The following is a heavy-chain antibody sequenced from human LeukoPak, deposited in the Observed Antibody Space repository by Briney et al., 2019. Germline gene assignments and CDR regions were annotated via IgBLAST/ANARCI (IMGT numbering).Heavy chain of an antibody. D-gene: IGHD4-23*01. CDR1: GFTFSTYW. CDR3: ERERDLRWAFCIDV. V-gene: IGHV3-74*01. CDR2: ISSDGRNT. J-gene: IGHJ6*03. Sequence: GGSLRLSCAASGFTFSTYWMHWVRQAPGKGLVWVSRISSDGRNTIYPDAVKGRFTISRDNTNNILYLQMNSLRGDDTAVYYCERERDLRWAFCIDVWGKGTTVTVSS.